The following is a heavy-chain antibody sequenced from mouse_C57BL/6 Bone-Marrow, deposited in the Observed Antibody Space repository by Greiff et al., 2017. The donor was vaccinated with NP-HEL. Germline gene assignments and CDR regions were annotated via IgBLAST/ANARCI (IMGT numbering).Heavy chain of an antibody. CDR2: IYPRSGNT. CDR3: ARRYYYGFDC. J-gene: IGHJ2*01. D-gene: IGHD1-1*01. V-gene: IGHV1-81*01. Sequence: VKLMESGAELARPGASVKLSCKASGYTFTSYGISWVKQRTGQGLEWIGEIYPRSGNTYYNEKFKGKATLTADKSSSTAYMELRSLTSEDSEVYFCARRYYYGFDCWSQGATPTVSS. CDR1: GYTFTSYG.